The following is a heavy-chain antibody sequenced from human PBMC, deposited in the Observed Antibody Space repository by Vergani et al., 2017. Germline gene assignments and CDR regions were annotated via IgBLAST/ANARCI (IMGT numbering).Heavy chain of an antibody. CDR3: ARNPYRGGDCYSNAFDI. CDR1: GGFISSSY. CDR2: LYYSGST. Sequence: QVQLQEACPGLVKPSETLSLTCTVSGGFISSSYWSWILQPPGQGLEWIGYLYYSGSTNYNPSLKSRVTISVDTSKNQFSLMLRSVTAADTAVYYCARNPYRGGDCYSNAFDIWAQETMVTVS. J-gene: IGHJ3*02. V-gene: IGHV4-59*01. D-gene: IGHD2-21*02.